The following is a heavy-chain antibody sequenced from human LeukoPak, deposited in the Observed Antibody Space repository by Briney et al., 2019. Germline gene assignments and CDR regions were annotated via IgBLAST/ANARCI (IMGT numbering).Heavy chain of an antibody. Sequence: PGGSLRLSCAASGFTFSSYSMNWVRQAPGKGLEWVSYISSSSSTIYYADSVKGRFTISRDNAKNSLYLQMNSLRAEDTAVYYCARGTYGSGSYLYLYYFDYWGQGTLVTVSS. V-gene: IGHV3-48*01. CDR3: ARGTYGSGSYLYLYYFDY. J-gene: IGHJ4*02. D-gene: IGHD3-10*01. CDR1: GFTFSSYS. CDR2: ISSSSSTI.